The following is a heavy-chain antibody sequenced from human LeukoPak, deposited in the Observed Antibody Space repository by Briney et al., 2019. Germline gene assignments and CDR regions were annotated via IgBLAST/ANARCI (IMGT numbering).Heavy chain of an antibody. V-gene: IGHV4-30-2*01. CDR1: GGSISSGGYS. J-gene: IGHJ5*02. Sequence: SETLSLTCAVSGGSISSGGYSWSWIRQPPGKGLEWIGYIYHSGSTYYNPSLKSRVTISVDRSKNQFSLKLSSVTAADTAVYYCARASGNFGWFDPWGQGTLVTVSS. CDR3: ARASGNFGWFDP. CDR2: IYHSGST. D-gene: IGHD3-10*01.